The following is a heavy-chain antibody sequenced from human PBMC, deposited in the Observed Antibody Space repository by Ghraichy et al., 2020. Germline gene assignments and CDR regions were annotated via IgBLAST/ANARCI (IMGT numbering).Heavy chain of an antibody. D-gene: IGHD3-10*01. CDR2: ISGSGGST. CDR3: AKGLKMVRGVLS. Sequence: LTCAASGFTFSSYAMSWVRQAPGKGLEWVSAISGSGGSTYYADSVKGRFTISRDNSKNTLYLQMNSLRAEDTAVYYCAKGLKMVRGVLSWGQGTLVTVSS. CDR1: GFTFSSYA. V-gene: IGHV3-23*01. J-gene: IGHJ4*02.